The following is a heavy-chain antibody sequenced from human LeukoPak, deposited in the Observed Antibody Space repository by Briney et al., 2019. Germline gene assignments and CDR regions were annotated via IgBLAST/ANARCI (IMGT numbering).Heavy chain of an antibody. CDR2: IRYDGSNK. CDR1: GFTFSSYG. Sequence: GGSLRLSCAASGFTFSSYGMHWVRQAPGKGPEWVAFIRYDGSNKYYADSVKGRFTISRDNSKNTLYLQMNSLRAEDTAVYYCAKDLLRIQLWEDYWGQGTLVTVSS. V-gene: IGHV3-30*02. CDR3: AKDLLRIQLWEDY. J-gene: IGHJ4*02. D-gene: IGHD5-18*01.